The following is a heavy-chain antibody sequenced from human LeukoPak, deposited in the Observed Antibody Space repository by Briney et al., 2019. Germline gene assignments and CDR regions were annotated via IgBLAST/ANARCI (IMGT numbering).Heavy chain of an antibody. CDR1: GGTFSSYA. V-gene: IGHV1-69*05. CDR3: ARDVLAARHPTYFDY. D-gene: IGHD6-6*01. Sequence: ASVKVSCKASGGTFSSYAISWVRQAPGQGLEWMGGIIPIFGTTNYAQEFQGRVTITTDESTSTAYMELSSLRSEDTAVYYCARDVLAARHPTYFDYWGQGTLVTVSS. J-gene: IGHJ4*02. CDR2: IIPIFGTT.